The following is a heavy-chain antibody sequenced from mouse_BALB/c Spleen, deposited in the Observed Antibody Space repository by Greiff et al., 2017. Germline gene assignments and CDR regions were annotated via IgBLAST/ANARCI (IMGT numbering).Heavy chain of an antibody. J-gene: IGHJ3*01. CDR2: ISDGGSYT. CDR1: GFTFSDYY. V-gene: IGHV5-4*02. D-gene: IGHD2-1*01. Sequence: EVQLVESGGGLVKPGGSLKLSCAASGFTFSDYYMYWVRQTPEKRLEWVATISDGGSYTYYPDSVKGRFTISRDNAKNNLYLQMSSLKSEDTAMYYCAREGKAWFAYWGQGTLVTVSA. CDR3: AREGKAWFAY.